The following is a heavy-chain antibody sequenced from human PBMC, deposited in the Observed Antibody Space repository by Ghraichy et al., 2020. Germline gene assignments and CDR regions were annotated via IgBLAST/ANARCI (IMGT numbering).Heavy chain of an antibody. V-gene: IGHV3-30*18. D-gene: IGHD5-12*01. CDR3: AKGPKYSGYDGYFDY. Sequence: GSLRLSCAASGFTFSSYGMHWVRQAPGKGLEWVAVISYDGSNKYYADSVKGRFTISRDNSKNTLYLQMNSLRAEDTAVYYCAKGPKYSGYDGYFDYWGQGTLVTVSS. CDR1: GFTFSSYG. J-gene: IGHJ4*02. CDR2: ISYDGSNK.